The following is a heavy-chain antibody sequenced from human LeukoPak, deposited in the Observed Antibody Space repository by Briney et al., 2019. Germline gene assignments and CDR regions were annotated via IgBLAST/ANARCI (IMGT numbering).Heavy chain of an antibody. CDR3: ARVRASAAHPLDY. Sequence: PSETLSLTCAVYGGSFSGYYWSWIRQPPGKGLEWIGEINHSGSTNYNPSLKSRVTISVDTSKNQFSLKLSSVTAADTAVYYCARVRASAAHPLDYWGQGTLVTVSS. J-gene: IGHJ4*02. CDR1: GGSFSGYY. D-gene: IGHD3-16*02. CDR2: INHSGST. V-gene: IGHV4-34*01.